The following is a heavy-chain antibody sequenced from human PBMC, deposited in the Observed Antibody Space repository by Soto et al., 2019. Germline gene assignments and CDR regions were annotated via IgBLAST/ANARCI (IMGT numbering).Heavy chain of an antibody. CDR2: IYYGGTT. Sequence: PSETVSLTCNVSGGDSGIGYYYLSWIRQSPGKGLEWIGHIYYGGTTYYNPSLKSRLTISVDASKNQFSLKLSSVTAADTAIYYCASRQTQVALDEYWDQGTLVT. J-gene: IGHJ4*02. CDR3: ASRQTQVALDEY. CDR1: GGDSGIGYYY. V-gene: IGHV4-30-4*01. D-gene: IGHD5-12*01.